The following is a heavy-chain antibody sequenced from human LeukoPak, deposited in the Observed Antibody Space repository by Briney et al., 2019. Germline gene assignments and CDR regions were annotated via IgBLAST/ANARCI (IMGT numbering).Heavy chain of an antibody. V-gene: IGHV4-59*08. CDR1: GGSISSYY. CDR3: ARATDTAMVYFDY. Sequence: SETLSLTCTVSGGSISSYYWSWIRQPPGKGLEWIGYIYYSGSTNYNPSLKSRVTISVDTSKNQFSLKLSSVTAADTAVYYCARATDTAMVYFDYWGQGTLVTVSS. J-gene: IGHJ4*02. CDR2: IYYSGST. D-gene: IGHD5-18*01.